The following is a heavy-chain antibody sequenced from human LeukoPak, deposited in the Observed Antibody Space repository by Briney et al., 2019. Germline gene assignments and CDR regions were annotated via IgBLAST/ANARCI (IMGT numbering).Heavy chain of an antibody. J-gene: IGHJ5*02. CDR3: ARDILLNWLDP. CDR1: GGSFSGYY. CDR2: IYYSGST. V-gene: IGHV4-59*01. Sequence: SETLSLTCAVYGGSFSGYYWSWIRQPPGKGLEWIGYIYYSGSTNYNPSLKSRVTISVDTSKNQFSLKLSSVTAADTAVYYCARDILLNWLDPWGQGTLVTVSS.